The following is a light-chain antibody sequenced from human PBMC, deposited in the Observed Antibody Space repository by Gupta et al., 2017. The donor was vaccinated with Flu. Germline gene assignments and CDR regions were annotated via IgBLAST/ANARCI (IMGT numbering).Light chain of an antibody. V-gene: IGKV3-15*01. J-gene: IGKJ3*01. CDR3: QQYNNWPFT. CDR2: GAS. Sequence: GERANLSCRASQSVTSNLAWYQQKHGQAPRLLIYGASTRATGTPARFSGSGSGTEFTLTINSLQSEDIAVYYCQQYNNWPFTFGPGTKVEIK. CDR1: QSVTSN.